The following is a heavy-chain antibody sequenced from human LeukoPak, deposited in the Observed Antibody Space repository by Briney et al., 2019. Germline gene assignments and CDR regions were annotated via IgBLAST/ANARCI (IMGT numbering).Heavy chain of an antibody. CDR3: ARAFTVVRRSYYFDY. Sequence: SETLSLTCTVSGGSISSYYWSWIRQPPGKGLEWIGYIYYSGSTNYNPSLKSRVTISVDTSKNQFSLKLSSVTAADTAVYYCARAFTVVRRSYYFDYWGQGTLVTVSS. CDR1: GGSISSYY. J-gene: IGHJ4*02. V-gene: IGHV4-59*12. D-gene: IGHD4-23*01. CDR2: IYYSGST.